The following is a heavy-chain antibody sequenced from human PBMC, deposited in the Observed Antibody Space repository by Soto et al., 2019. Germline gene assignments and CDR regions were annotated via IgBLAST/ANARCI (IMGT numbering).Heavy chain of an antibody. J-gene: IGHJ4*02. D-gene: IGHD4-17*01. Sequence: SETLSLTGAVSGDSISSSFWWSWVRQPPGKGLEWIGEIYHTESTVYNPSLKSRVTISVDKSKNQFSLNLDSVTAADTAVYYCARYDFGTFDYWGRGILVTVSS. CDR3: ARYDFGTFDY. CDR1: GDSISSSFW. CDR2: IYHTEST. V-gene: IGHV4-4*02.